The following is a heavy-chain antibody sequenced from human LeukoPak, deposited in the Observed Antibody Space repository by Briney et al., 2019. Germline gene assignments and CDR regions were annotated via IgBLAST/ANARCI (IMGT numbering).Heavy chain of an antibody. CDR1: GYTFTNYG. CDR2: ISIYNGNT. D-gene: IGHD3-3*01. J-gene: IGHJ5*02. Sequence: ASXXVSCKASGYTFTNYGISWVRQAPGQGLEWMGWISIYNGNTDYAQKLRGSVTMTTDTSTSTAYMELRSLRSDDTAVYYCARITYDFWSGYYMPDDPWGQGTLVTVSS. CDR3: ARITYDFWSGYYMPDDP. V-gene: IGHV1-18*01.